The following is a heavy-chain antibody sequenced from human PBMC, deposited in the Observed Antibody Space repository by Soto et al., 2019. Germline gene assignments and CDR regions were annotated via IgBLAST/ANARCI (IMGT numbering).Heavy chain of an antibody. CDR2: IYYSGST. CDR1: GGSINSGDYY. CDR3: ARIGLTTALL. Sequence: SETLSLTCTVSGGSINSGDYYLSWIRQPPGKGLEWIGYIYYSGSTYYNPPLRSRVTISIDTSKNHFFLNLSSVTAADTAVYYCARIGLTTALLWGQGTLVTVSS. V-gene: IGHV4-30-4*01. J-gene: IGHJ4*02. D-gene: IGHD4-17*01.